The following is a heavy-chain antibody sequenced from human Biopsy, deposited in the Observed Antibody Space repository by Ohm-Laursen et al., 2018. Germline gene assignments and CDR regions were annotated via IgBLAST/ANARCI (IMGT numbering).Heavy chain of an antibody. CDR1: GGPSTNYA. Sequence: TVKVSCKASGGPSTNYAFSWVRQAPGQGLEWVGRIVPILGHLNYAQRFQGRVSITADKSTSYVYMELSRLTSGDTAVYYCAADADGYYTEFDYWGPGTLVTVSS. CDR3: AADADGYYTEFDY. D-gene: IGHD3-3*01. CDR2: IVPILGHL. J-gene: IGHJ4*02. V-gene: IGHV1-69*04.